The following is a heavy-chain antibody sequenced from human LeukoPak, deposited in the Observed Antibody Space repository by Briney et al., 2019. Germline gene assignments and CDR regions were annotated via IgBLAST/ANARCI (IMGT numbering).Heavy chain of an antibody. J-gene: IGHJ4*02. CDR3: ARDHGDFVGVRLGFDS. D-gene: IGHD4-17*01. V-gene: IGHV1-18*01. CDR2: ISGYNGNT. Sequence: GASVKVLCKASGYIFTNYGISWVRQAPGQGREGVGRISGYNGNTDYAQKVEERDTVTADTSTAYLELRSVTSDDTAVYYCARDHGDFVGVRLGFDSWGQETLVTVSS. CDR1: GYIFTNYG.